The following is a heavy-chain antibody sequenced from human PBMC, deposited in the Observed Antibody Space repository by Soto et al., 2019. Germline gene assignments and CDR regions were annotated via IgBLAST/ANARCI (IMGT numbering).Heavy chain of an antibody. CDR1: GFTFSNAW. CDR3: TTVSRYCSSTSCYVGLYYYYMDV. D-gene: IGHD2-2*01. J-gene: IGHJ6*03. CDR2: IKSKTDGGTT. V-gene: IGHV3-15*01. Sequence: EVQLVESGGGLVKPGGSLRLSCAASGFTFSNAWMSWVRQAPGKGLEWVGRIKSKTDGGTTDYAAPVKGRFTISRDDSKNTLYLQMNRLKTEETAVYYCTTVSRYCSSTSCYVGLYYYYMDVWGKGTTVTVSS.